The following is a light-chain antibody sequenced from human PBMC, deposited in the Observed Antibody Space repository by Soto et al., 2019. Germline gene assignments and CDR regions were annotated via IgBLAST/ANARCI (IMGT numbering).Light chain of an antibody. J-gene: IGLJ2*01. Sequence: QSALTQPASVSGSPGQSITISCTGTSSDVGSYNLVSWYRQHPGKAPKLMIYEVTKRPSGVSNRFSGSKSGNTASLTISGLQAEDEVDYYCCSYAGSSPSVVFGGGTKVTVL. CDR1: SSDVGSYNL. CDR2: EVT. CDR3: CSYAGSSPSVV. V-gene: IGLV2-23*02.